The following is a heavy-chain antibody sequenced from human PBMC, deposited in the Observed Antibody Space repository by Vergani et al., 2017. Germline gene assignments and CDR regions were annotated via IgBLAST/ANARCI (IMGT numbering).Heavy chain of an antibody. J-gene: IGHJ6*02. V-gene: IGHV4-4*07. D-gene: IGHD6-19*01. CDR1: GGSISSYY. CDR2: IYTSGST. CDR3: ARETGESSGWSTYYYCGMDV. Sequence: QVQLQESGPGLVKPSETLSLTCTVSGGSISSYYWSWIRQPAGKGLEWIGRIYTSGSTNYNPSLKSRVTMSVDTSKNQFSLKLSSGTAADTAVYYCARETGESSGWSTYYYCGMDVWGRGTTVSGSS.